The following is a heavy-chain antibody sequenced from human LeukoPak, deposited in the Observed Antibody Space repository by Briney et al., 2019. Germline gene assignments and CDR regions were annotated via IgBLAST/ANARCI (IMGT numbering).Heavy chain of an antibody. Sequence: SETLSLTCTVSGGSISSSSYYWGWIRQPPGKGLEWIGSIYYSGSTYYNPSLKSRVTISVDTSKNQFSLQLNSVTPEDTAVYYCARDRTGTTDWFDPWGQGTLVTVSS. CDR2: IYYSGST. V-gene: IGHV4-39*02. J-gene: IGHJ5*02. CDR1: GGSISSSSYY. D-gene: IGHD1-1*01. CDR3: ARDRTGTTDWFDP.